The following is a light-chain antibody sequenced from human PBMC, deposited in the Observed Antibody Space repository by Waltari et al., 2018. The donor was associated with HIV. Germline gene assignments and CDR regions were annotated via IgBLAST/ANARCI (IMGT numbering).Light chain of an antibody. J-gene: IGKJ1*01. CDR1: QSVSSD. Sequence: IVLTQSPGTLSLSPGERATISRRASQSVSSDLAWYHQRPGQAPRLLIYGASNRATGIPDRFSGSGSGTDFTLSFNSLEPEDFAIYYCQHYTSSPTWTFGQGTKVEIK. V-gene: IGKV3-20*01. CDR2: GAS. CDR3: QHYTSSPTWT.